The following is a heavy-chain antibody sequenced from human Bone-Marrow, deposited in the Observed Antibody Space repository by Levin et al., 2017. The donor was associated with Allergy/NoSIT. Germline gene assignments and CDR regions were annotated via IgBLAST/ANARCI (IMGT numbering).Heavy chain of an antibody. J-gene: IGHJ6*01. CDR1: GFSFSSYG. CDR3: AKDPITDFNRYGMDV. CDR2: VSGSGGII. D-gene: IGHD1-14*01. Sequence: SCEASGFSFSSYGMNWVRQAPGKGLEWVSAVSGSGGIIKYGDSVKGRFTISRDNSKNTLYLQMNRLRAEDTAVYYCAKDPITDFNRYGMDVWGPGTTVTVSS. V-gene: IGHV3-23*01.